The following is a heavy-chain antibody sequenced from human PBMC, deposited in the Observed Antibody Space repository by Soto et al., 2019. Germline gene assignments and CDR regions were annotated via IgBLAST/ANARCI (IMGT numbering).Heavy chain of an antibody. CDR2: INHSGST. D-gene: IGHD6-19*01. Sequence: PSETLSLTCAVYGGSFSPYFWSWIRQPPGKGLEWIGEINHSGSTNYNPSLTRRATLSVDTSKNQVSLKLTSVTAADTAVYYCARLASGWRYYYFDFWGRGTPVTVSS. CDR1: GGSFSPYF. V-gene: IGHV4-34*01. CDR3: ARLASGWRYYYFDF. J-gene: IGHJ2*01.